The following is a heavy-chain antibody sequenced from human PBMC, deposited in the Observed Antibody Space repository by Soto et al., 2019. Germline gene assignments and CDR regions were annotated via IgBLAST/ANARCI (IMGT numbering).Heavy chain of an antibody. CDR2: IYYSGST. D-gene: IGHD5-18*01. CDR1: GGSVSSGSYY. Sequence: SETLSLTCTVSGGSVSSGSYYWSWIRQPPGKGLEWIGYIYYSGSTNYNPSLKSRVTISVDTSKNQFSLKLSSVTAADTAVYYCARAAGYTPGFDYWGQGTLVTVS. J-gene: IGHJ4*02. CDR3: ARAAGYTPGFDY. V-gene: IGHV4-61*01.